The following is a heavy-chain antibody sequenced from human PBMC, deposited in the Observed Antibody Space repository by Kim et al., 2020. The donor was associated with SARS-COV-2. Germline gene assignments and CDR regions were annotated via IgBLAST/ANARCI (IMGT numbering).Heavy chain of an antibody. V-gene: IGHV5-51*01. CDR2: IYPGDSDT. CDR3: ARLGGYSSSWYKDYYYGMDV. CDR1: GYSFTSYW. Sequence: GESLKISCKGSGYSFTSYWIGWVRQMPGKGLEWMGIIYPGDSDTRYSPSFQGQVTISADKSISTAYPQWSSLKASDTAMYYCARLGGYSSSWYKDYYYGMDVWGQGTTVTVSS. D-gene: IGHD6-13*01. J-gene: IGHJ6*02.